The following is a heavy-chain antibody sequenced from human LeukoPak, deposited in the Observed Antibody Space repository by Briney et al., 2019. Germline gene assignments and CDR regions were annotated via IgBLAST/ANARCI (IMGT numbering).Heavy chain of an antibody. CDR2: IYSGGST. D-gene: IGHD1-26*01. CDR3: ARETRGSYVPGLDS. V-gene: IGHV3-66*01. Sequence: GGSLRLSCAASGFTVSSNYMSWVRQAPGKGLEWVSVIYSGGSTYYADSVKGRFTISRDNSKNTLYLQMNSLRAEDTAVYYCARETRGSYVPGLDSWGQGTLVTVSS. CDR1: GFTVSSNY. J-gene: IGHJ4*02.